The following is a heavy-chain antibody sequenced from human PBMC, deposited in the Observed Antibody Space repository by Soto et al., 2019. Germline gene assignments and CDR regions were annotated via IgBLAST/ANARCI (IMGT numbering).Heavy chain of an antibody. Sequence: EVQLLESGGGLVQPGGSLRLSCAASGFTFSSYAMSWVRQAPGKGLEWVSAISGSGGSTYYADSVKGRFTLSRDNSKNTLYVQMNCLRVEDTAVYYCAKARADYYDTSGYPVDFWGQGALVTVSS. CDR3: AKARADYYDTSGYPVDF. J-gene: IGHJ4*02. CDR2: ISGSGGST. D-gene: IGHD3-22*01. CDR1: GFTFSSYA. V-gene: IGHV3-23*01.